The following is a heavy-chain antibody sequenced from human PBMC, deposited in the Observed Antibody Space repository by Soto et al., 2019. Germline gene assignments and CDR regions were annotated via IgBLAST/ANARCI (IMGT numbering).Heavy chain of an antibody. V-gene: IGHV1-69*13. D-gene: IGHD2-2*02. CDR2: IIPIFGTA. J-gene: IGHJ5*02. CDR1: GGTFSSYA. Sequence: GASVKVSCKASGGTFSSYAISWVRQAPGQGLEWMGGIIPIFGTANYAQKFQGRVTITADESTSTAYMELSSLRSEDTAVYYCAKSSYTAYPLKNSFDPWGQGTQVTVSS. CDR3: AKSSYTAYPLKNSFDP.